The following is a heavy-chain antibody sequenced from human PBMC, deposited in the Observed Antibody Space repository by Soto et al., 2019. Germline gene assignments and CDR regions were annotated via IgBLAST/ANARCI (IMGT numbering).Heavy chain of an antibody. CDR2: IIPIFGTA. J-gene: IGHJ6*02. V-gene: IGHV1-69*01. Sequence: QVQLVQSGAEVKKPGSSVKVSCKASGGTFSSYGISWVRQAPGQGLEWMGGIIPIFGTANYAQKLQGRVTITADESTSTAYMELSSLRSEDTAVYYCASRKRGLRLGELSPQYYYYGMDVWGQGTTVTVSS. CDR3: ASRKRGLRLGELSPQYYYYGMDV. D-gene: IGHD3-16*02. CDR1: GGTFSSYG.